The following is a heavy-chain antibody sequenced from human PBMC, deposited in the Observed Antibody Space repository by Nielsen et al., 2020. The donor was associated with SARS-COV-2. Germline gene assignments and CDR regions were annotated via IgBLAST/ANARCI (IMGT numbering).Heavy chain of an antibody. J-gene: IGHJ3*02. CDR3: AGLGTYSDAFEI. CDR1: GVSISSGGYY. V-gene: IGHV4-30-4*08. Sequence: SETLSLTCAVSGVSISSGGYYWSWIRQPPGKGLEWIGYVYYSGRTYYNPSLKSRVTISVDPSEKQSSLKMTSVTGADTAVYYCAGLGTYSDAFEIWGQGTMVTVSS. D-gene: IGHD1-26*01. CDR2: VYYSGRT.